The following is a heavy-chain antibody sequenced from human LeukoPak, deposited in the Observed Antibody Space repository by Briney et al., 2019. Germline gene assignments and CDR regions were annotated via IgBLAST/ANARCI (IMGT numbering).Heavy chain of an antibody. V-gene: IGHV5-51*01. J-gene: IGHJ4*02. CDR2: IYSGDSHT. CDR3: ARRGGYCSSTNCYVDY. D-gene: IGHD2-2*01. CDR1: GYSFTYW. Sequence: GESLKISCKGSGYSFTYWIGWVRQMPGKGLEWMGIIYSGDSHTKYSPSFQGRVTISADKSTSTAYLQWSSLKASDTAMYYCARRGGYCSSTNCYVDYWGQGTLVTVSS.